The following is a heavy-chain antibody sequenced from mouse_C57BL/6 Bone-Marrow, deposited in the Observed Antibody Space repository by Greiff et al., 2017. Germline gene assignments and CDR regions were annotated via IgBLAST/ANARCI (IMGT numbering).Heavy chain of an antibody. J-gene: IGHJ2*01. CDR2: INPNNGGT. D-gene: IGHD1-1*01. Sequence: VQLQQSGPELVKPGASVKLSCKASGYTFTDYYMNWVKQSHGKSLEWIGDINPNNGGTSYNQKFKGKATLTVDKSSSTAYLELRSLTSEASAVFYGGVITTLVAHFDYWGQGTTLTVSS. V-gene: IGHV1-26*01. CDR3: GVITTLVAHFDY. CDR1: GYTFTDYY.